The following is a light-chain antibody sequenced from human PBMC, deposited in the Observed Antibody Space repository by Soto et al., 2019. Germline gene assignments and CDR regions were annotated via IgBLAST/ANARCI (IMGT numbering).Light chain of an antibody. V-gene: IGLV8-61*01. J-gene: IGLJ3*02. Sequence: QAVVTQEPSVSVSPGGTVTLTCGLSSGSVSTSYYPSWYQQTPGQAPRTLIYSTNTRSSGVPDRFSGSILGNKAALTITGAQADDESDYYCVLYMGSGMGGGVFGGGTQLTVL. CDR1: SGSVSTSYY. CDR2: STN. CDR3: VLYMGSGMGGGV.